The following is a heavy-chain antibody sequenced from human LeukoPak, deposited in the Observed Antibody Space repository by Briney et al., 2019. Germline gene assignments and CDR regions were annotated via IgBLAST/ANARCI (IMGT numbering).Heavy chain of an antibody. CDR2: IYTSGST. CDR3: ARVALQNYDILTGYYAPRFRNGMDV. D-gene: IGHD3-9*01. V-gene: IGHV4-59*10. J-gene: IGHJ6*02. Sequence: SETLSLTCAVYGGSFSGYYWSWIRQPAGKGLEWIGRIYTSGSTNYNPSLKSRVTMSVDTSKNQFSLKLSSVTAADTAVYYCARVALQNYDILTGYYAPRFRNGMDVWGQGTTVTVSS. CDR1: GGSFSGYY.